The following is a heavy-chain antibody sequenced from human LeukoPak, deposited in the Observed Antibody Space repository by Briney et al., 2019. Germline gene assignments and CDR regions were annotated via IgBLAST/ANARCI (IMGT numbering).Heavy chain of an antibody. Sequence: GGSLGLSCAASGFTFSSYAMHWVRQAPGKGLEWVSLIYTGGGTYYADSVKGRFAISRDNSKNTLYLQMNGLRADDTAVYYCARGYCSSTSCYVRDYYGLDVWGQGTTVTVSS. D-gene: IGHD2-2*01. J-gene: IGHJ6*02. CDR1: GFTFSSYA. CDR2: IYTGGGT. V-gene: IGHV3-53*01. CDR3: ARGYCSSTSCYVRDYYGLDV.